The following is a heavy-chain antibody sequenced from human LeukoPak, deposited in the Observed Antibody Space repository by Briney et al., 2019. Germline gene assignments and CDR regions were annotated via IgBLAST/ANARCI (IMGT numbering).Heavy chain of an antibody. Sequence: GGSLRLSCAASGFSFSIYSMSWVRQAPGKGLEWVSSISSRSGYIYYAGSVKGRFTISRDNAKNSLYLQMNSLRAEDTAAYYCAREGGAIDYWGQGNLVTVSS. CDR3: AREGGAIDY. D-gene: IGHD3-16*01. CDR2: ISSRSGYI. J-gene: IGHJ4*02. V-gene: IGHV3-21*01. CDR1: GFSFSIYS.